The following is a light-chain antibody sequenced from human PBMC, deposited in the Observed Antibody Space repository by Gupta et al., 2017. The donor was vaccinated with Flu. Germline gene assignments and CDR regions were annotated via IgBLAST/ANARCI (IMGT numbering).Light chain of an antibody. Sequence: EIVMTQSPATLSVSPGGRATLSCRASQSVSSNLAWYQQKPGQAPRLLIHGALTRATGIQARFSGSGAGTEFSLTISSRQSEDLAVYYCQQYNNGPPSITFGQGTRLEIK. V-gene: IGKV3-15*01. CDR1: QSVSSN. CDR2: GAL. CDR3: QQYNNGPPSIT. J-gene: IGKJ5*01.